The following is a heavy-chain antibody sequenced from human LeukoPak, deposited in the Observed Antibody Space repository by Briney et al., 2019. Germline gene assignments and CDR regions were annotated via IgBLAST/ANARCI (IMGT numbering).Heavy chain of an antibody. CDR1: EFAFSTYA. CDR2: ISYDGGNE. V-gene: IGHV3-30-3*01. J-gene: IGHJ2*01. Sequence: GGSLRLSCAASEFAFSTYAMHWVRQAPGKGLEWVAVISYDGGNEYYTDSVKGRFTISRDNSKNTLSLQMNSLRAEDTAIYYCARGPYYGGTKVWYFDLWGRGTLVTVSS. CDR3: ARGPYYGGTKVWYFDL. D-gene: IGHD3-10*01.